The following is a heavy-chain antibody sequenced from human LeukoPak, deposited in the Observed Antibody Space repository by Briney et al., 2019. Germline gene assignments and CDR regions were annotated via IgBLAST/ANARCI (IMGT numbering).Heavy chain of an antibody. Sequence: KPSETLSLTCSVSGGSMSRHYWSWLRQPPERGLEWIGYIYYNGKTYYNPSLQTRVTISVDTSKNLFSLKLTSVTAADTAVYSCARLLDNDSSGDPDTFDMWGQGTMVTASS. CDR2: IYYNGKT. D-gene: IGHD3-22*01. V-gene: IGHV4-59*11. CDR3: ARLLDNDSSGDPDTFDM. J-gene: IGHJ3*02. CDR1: GGSMSRHY.